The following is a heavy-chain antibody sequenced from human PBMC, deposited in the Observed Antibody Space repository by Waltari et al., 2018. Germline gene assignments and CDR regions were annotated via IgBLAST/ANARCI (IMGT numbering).Heavy chain of an antibody. CDR1: GFSFSDFA. Sequence: QVQLVESGGGVVQPGRSLRLSCAASGFSFSDFAMLWVRQAPGQGLEWVALIFYDGRSAYYADSVKGRFTISRDSSKNTLYLQMNSLRREDTAVYFCAREIRGYYPAYWGQGSLVTVSS. CDR3: AREIRGYYPAY. J-gene: IGHJ4*02. V-gene: IGHV3-30*04. CDR2: IFYDGRSA. D-gene: IGHD2-21*01.